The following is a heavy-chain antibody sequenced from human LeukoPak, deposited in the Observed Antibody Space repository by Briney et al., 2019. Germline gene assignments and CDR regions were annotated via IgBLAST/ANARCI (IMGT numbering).Heavy chain of an antibody. Sequence: PGGSLRLSCAASGFTLSDYYMDWVRQAPGKGLEWLGRTRNKANSYTTEYAASVKGRGTISRDASKSSLYLQMNSLKAEDTAMYYCSRALYYDRSTYCNDYWGQGTLVTVSS. V-gene: IGHV3-72*01. D-gene: IGHD3-22*01. CDR3: SRALYYDRSTYCNDY. CDR2: TRNKANSYTT. J-gene: IGHJ4*02. CDR1: GFTLSDYY.